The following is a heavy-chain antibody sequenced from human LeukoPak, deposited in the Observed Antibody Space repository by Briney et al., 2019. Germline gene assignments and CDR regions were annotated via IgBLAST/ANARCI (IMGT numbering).Heavy chain of an antibody. V-gene: IGHV3-23*01. Sequence: GGSLRFSCETPGFIFSHHGMTGVRQVPGKGLEWVSGIRADAVTTYYADSVKGRFIISRDNSKNTVYLQMNSLSAEDAAVYYCVKDDGWVQYANWGQGTLVTVSS. D-gene: IGHD5-24*01. CDR1: GFIFSHHG. CDR2: IRADAVTT. J-gene: IGHJ4*02. CDR3: VKDDGWVQYAN.